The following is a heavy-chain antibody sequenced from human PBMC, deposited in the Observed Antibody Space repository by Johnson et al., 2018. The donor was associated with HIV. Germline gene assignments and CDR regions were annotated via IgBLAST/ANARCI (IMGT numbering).Heavy chain of an antibody. V-gene: IGHV3-30*19. J-gene: IGHJ3*02. CDR1: GFTFSSYG. CDR2: ISYDGSNK. CDR3: AKDRIMVRGVIGAFDI. Sequence: QVQLVESGVGVVQPGRSLRLFCAASGFTFSSYGMHWVRQAPGKGLEWVAVISYDGSNKYYADSVKGRFTISRDNSKNTLYLQMNSLRAEDTAVYYCAKDRIMVRGVIGAFDIWGQGTMVTVSS. D-gene: IGHD3-10*01.